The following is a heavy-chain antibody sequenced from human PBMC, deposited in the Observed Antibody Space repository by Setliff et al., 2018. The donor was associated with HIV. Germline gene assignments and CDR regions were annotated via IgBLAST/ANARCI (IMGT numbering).Heavy chain of an antibody. CDR1: GFTFSTYT. V-gene: IGHV3-21*01. D-gene: IGHD3-9*01. CDR2: IDSTSSDI. Sequence: PGGSLRLSCAAYGFTFSTYTMNWVRQAPGKGLEWVSSIDSTSSDIYYADSVRGRFTISRDNAKYSLYLQMNSLRAEDTAVYYCVREAWSAIRYFDWLLSYMDVWGKGTAVTVSS. CDR3: VREAWSAIRYFDWLLSYMDV. J-gene: IGHJ6*03.